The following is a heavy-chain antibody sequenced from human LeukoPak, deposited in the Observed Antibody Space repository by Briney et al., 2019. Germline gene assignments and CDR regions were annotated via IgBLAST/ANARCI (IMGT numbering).Heavy chain of an antibody. V-gene: IGHV3-48*03. CDR3: AELGITMIGGV. Sequence: GGSLRRSGAASGFTFSSYEMNWVRQAPGKGLEWVSYISSSGSTIYYADSVKGRFTISRDNAKNSLYLQMNSLSAEDTAVYYCAELGITMIGGVWGKGTTVTISS. J-gene: IGHJ6*04. CDR2: ISSSGSTI. D-gene: IGHD3-10*02. CDR1: GFTFSSYE.